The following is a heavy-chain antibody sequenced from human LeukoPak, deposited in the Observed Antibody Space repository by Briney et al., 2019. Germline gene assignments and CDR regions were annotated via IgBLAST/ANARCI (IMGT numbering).Heavy chain of an antibody. CDR1: GFTFSNYN. Sequence: PGGSLRLSCAASGFTFSNYNMNWVRQAPGKGLEWVSSISSSRSYIYYADSVKGRFTISRDNAKNSLYLQMNSLRAEDTAVHYCARAGGYSSSWHPGAFDYWGQGTLVTVSS. J-gene: IGHJ4*02. V-gene: IGHV3-21*01. CDR2: ISSSRSYI. CDR3: ARAGGYSSSWHPGAFDY. D-gene: IGHD6-13*01.